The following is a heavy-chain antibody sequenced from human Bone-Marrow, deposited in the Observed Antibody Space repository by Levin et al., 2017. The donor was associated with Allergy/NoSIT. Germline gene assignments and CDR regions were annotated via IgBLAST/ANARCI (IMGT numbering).Heavy chain of an antibody. CDR1: GGSISSSSYY. V-gene: IGHV4-39*01. CDR3: ARTPYSSSWYGGGENY. J-gene: IGHJ4*02. CDR2: IYYSGST. D-gene: IGHD6-13*01. Sequence: SQTLSLTCTVSGGSISSSSYYWGWIRQPPGKGLEWIGSIYYSGSTYYNPSLKSRVTISVDTSKNQFSLKLSSVTAADTAVYYCARTPYSSSWYGGGENYWGQGTLVTVSS.